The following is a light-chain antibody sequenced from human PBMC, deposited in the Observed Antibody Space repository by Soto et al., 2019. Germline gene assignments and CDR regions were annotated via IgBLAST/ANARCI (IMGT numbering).Light chain of an antibody. CDR3: CSYAGSYTWV. CDR2: DVS. CDR1: TSDVGTYNY. V-gene: IGLV2-11*01. J-gene: IGLJ3*02. Sequence: QSALTQPRSVSGSPGQSVTISCTGTTSDVGTYNYVSWYQQYPGKAPKLMIYDVSKRPSGVPDRFSGSKFGNTASLTISGLQAEDEADYYCCSYAGSYTWVFGGGTKLTVL.